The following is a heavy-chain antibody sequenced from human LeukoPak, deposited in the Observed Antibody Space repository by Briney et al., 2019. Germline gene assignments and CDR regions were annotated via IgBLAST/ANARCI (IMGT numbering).Heavy chain of an antibody. Sequence: PGGSLRLSCAASGFSASSNYMSWVRQAPGKGLEWVSVIYSGGSTYYADSVKGRFTISRDNSKNTLYLQMKSLRAEDTAVYYCARTDETAPAEDFQHWGQGTLVTVSS. CDR1: GFSASSNY. V-gene: IGHV3-53*01. J-gene: IGHJ1*01. CDR3: ARTDETAPAEDFQH. D-gene: IGHD2-21*02. CDR2: IYSGGST.